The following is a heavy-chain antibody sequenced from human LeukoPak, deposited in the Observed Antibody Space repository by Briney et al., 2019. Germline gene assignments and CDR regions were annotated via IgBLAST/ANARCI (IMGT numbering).Heavy chain of an antibody. D-gene: IGHD2-8*01. Sequence: GGSLRLSCAASGFTFSSYTMNWVRQAPGKGLQWVANILASGSPTYYADSVKGRFIISRDNSKNTVYLQMNSLRVEDTAIYYCAKDLRPDGVDNFDHWGQGILVTVSS. CDR2: ILASGSPT. CDR1: GFTFSSYT. J-gene: IGHJ4*02. V-gene: IGHV3-23*01. CDR3: AKDLRPDGVDNFDH.